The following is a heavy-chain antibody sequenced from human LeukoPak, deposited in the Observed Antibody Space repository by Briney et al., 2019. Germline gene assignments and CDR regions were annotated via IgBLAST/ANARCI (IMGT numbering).Heavy chain of an antibody. J-gene: IGHJ6*04. CDR3: AELGITMIGGV. D-gene: IGHD3-10*02. CDR1: GFTFTSYA. Sequence: SGGSLRLSCAASGFTFTSYAMSWVRQVSGKGLEWVSVISGSGGSTYYADSVKGRFTISRDNSKNTLYLQMNSLRAEDTAVYYCAELGITMIGGVWGKGTTVTISS. CDR2: ISGSGGST. V-gene: IGHV3-23*01.